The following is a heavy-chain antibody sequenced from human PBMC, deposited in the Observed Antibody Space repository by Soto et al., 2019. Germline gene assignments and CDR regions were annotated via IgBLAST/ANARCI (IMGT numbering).Heavy chain of an antibody. J-gene: IGHJ5*02. CDR1: GYTLTELS. CDR2: FDPEDGET. Sequence: GASVKVSCKVSGYTLTELSMHWVRQAPGKGLEWMGGFDPEDGETIYAQKFQGRVTMTEDTSTDTAYMELSSLRSEDTAVYYCATPPCSSTSCHGNWFDPWGQGPLVTVSS. CDR3: ATPPCSSTSCHGNWFDP. V-gene: IGHV1-24*01. D-gene: IGHD2-2*01.